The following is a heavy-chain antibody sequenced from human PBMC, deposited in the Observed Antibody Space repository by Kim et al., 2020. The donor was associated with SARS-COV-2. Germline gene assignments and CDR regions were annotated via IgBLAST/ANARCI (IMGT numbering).Heavy chain of an antibody. J-gene: IGHJ6*02. CDR1: GFTFSSYS. CDR2: ISSSSSTI. V-gene: IGHV3-48*04. CDR3: ASSDLSDYYYYGMDV. Sequence: GGSLRLSCAASGFTFSSYSMNWVRQAPGKGLEWVSYISSSSSTIYYADSVKGRFTISRDNAKNSLYLQMNSLRAEDTAVYYCASSDLSDYYYYGMDVWGQGTTVTVSS.